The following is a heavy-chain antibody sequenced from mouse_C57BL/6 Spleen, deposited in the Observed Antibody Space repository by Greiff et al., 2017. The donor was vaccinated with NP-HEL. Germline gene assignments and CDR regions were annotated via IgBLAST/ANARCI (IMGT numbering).Heavy chain of an antibody. CDR3: ARGTGSFDY. D-gene: IGHD4-1*01. J-gene: IGHJ2*01. CDR2: IDPSDSYT. V-gene: IGHV1-69*01. Sequence: VQLQQSGAELVMPGASVKLSCKASGYTFTSYWMHWVKQRPGQGLEWIGEIDPSDSYTNYNQKFKGKSTLTVDKSSSTAYMQLSSLTSEDSAVYDCARGTGSFDYWGQGTTLTVSA. CDR1: GYTFTSYW.